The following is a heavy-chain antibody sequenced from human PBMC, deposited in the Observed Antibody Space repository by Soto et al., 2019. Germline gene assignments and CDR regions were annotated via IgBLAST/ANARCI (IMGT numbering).Heavy chain of an antibody. D-gene: IGHD6-19*01. J-gene: IGHJ3*02. CDR2: ISAYNGNT. Sequence: ASVKVSCKASGYTFTSYGISWVRQAPGQGLEWMGWISAYNGNTNYAQKLQGRVTMTTDTSTSTAYMELRSLRSDDTAVYYCAILSIAVAGDDAFDIWGQGTMDTGSS. CDR1: GYTFTSYG. V-gene: IGHV1-18*01. CDR3: AILSIAVAGDDAFDI.